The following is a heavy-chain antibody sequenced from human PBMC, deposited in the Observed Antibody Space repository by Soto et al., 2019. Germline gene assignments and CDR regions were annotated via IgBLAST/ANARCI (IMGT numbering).Heavy chain of an antibody. CDR2: ISAYNGNT. CDR3: ARRGRRPPWSKLRRYGMDV. J-gene: IGHJ6*02. D-gene: IGHD3-10*01. CDR1: GYTLTSYG. Sequence: QVQLVQSGAEVKKPGASVKVSCKASGYTLTSYGISWVRQAPGQGLEWMGWISAYNGNTNYAQKLQGRVTMTTDTSTSTAYMELRSLRSDDTAVYYCARRGRRPPWSKLRRYGMDVWGQGTTVTVSS. V-gene: IGHV1-18*01.